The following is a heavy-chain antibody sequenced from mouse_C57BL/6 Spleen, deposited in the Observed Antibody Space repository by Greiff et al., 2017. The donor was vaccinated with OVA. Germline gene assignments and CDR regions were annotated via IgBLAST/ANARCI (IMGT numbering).Heavy chain of an antibody. CDR3: ARKEITTVVATDYAMDY. V-gene: IGHV5-12*01. CDR1: GFTFSDYY. D-gene: IGHD1-1*01. Sequence: EVKLMESGGGLVQPGGSLKLSCAASGFTFSDYYMYWVRQTPEKRLEWVAYISNGGGSTYYPDTVKGRFTISRDNAKNTLYLQMSRLKSEDTAMYYCARKEITTVVATDYAMDYWGQGTSVTVSS. CDR2: ISNGGGST. J-gene: IGHJ4*01.